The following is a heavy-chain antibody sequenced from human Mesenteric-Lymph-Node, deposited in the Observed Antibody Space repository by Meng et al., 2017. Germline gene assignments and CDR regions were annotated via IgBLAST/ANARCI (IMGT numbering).Heavy chain of an antibody. CDR1: GGSISSGGHS. Sequence: QVQLQESGPGLVKPSQTLSLPFTVPGGSISSGGHSWSWIRQHPGKGLEWIAYIYYSGSTYYNPSLKSRVILSVDTSKNQFSLKLSSVTAADTAVYYCARVDSSGYFLDYWGQGTLVTVSS. CDR2: IYYSGST. D-gene: IGHD3-22*01. J-gene: IGHJ4*01. V-gene: IGHV4-31*03. CDR3: ARVDSSGYFLDY.